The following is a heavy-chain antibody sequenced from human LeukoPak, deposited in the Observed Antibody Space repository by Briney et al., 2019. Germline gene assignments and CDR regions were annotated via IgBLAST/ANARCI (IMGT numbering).Heavy chain of an antibody. D-gene: IGHD3-22*01. J-gene: IGHJ3*01. CDR1: GYNFTSNW. V-gene: IGHV5-51*01. Sequence: GESLKISCKGSGYNFTSNWIAWVRQFPGKGLEWMGIIFPGDSHTTYRPSFDGQVTISADKSSSTAYLQWSGLKASDTAMYYCARPNITSYYDSRGYDALDVWGQGTMVTVSS. CDR2: IFPGDSHT. CDR3: ARPNITSYYDSRGYDALDV.